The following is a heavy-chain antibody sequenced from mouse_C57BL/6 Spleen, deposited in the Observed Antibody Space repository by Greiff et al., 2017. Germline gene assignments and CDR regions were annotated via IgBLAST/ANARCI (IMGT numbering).Heavy chain of an antibody. J-gene: IGHJ4*01. Sequence: QVQLQQPGAELVKPGASVTLSCKASGYTFPSYWMHWVKQRPGQGLEWIGMIHPNSGSTNYNEKFKSKATLTVDKSTSTAYVQRSSLTSEDSAVYYCAREGGYSPYAMDYWGQGTSVTVSS. CDR3: AREGGYSPYAMDY. D-gene: IGHD2-12*01. CDR1: GYTFPSYW. CDR2: IHPNSGST. V-gene: IGHV1-64*01.